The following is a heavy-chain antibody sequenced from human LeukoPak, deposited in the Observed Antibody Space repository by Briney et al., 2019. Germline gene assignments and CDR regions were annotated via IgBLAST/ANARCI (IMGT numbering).Heavy chain of an antibody. Sequence: HPGGSLRLSCAASGFTFSSYWMSWVRQAPGKGLEWVANIKQDGSEKYYVDSVKGRFTISRDNAKNSLYLQMNSLRAEDTAVYYCASEDYGDYYYYGMDVWGQGTTVTVSS. CDR1: GFTFSSYW. CDR3: ASEDYGDYYYYGMDV. D-gene: IGHD4-17*01. V-gene: IGHV3-7*01. CDR2: IKQDGSEK. J-gene: IGHJ6*02.